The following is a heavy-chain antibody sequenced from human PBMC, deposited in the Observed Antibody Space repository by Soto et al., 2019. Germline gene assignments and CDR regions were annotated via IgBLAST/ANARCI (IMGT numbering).Heavy chain of an antibody. D-gene: IGHD4-4*01. J-gene: IGHJ5*01. Sequence: GESLKISCHTSGYTFTNYWIGWVRQMPGGGLEWLGLIFPRDFDVRYSPSFEGQVTISADRSTATAFLQLRSLEASDSALYFCARLVSLLQPIDSWGQGTPVTVSS. V-gene: IGHV5-51*01. CDR1: GYTFTNYW. CDR3: ARLVSLLQPIDS. CDR2: IFPRDFDV.